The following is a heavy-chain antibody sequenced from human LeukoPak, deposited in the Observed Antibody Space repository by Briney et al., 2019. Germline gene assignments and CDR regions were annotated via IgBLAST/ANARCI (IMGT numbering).Heavy chain of an antibody. CDR1: GGSFSGYH. CDR2: INHSGST. D-gene: IGHD2-2*01. J-gene: IGHJ5*02. V-gene: IGHV4-34*01. CDR3: ARCYCSSTSCFSNWFDP. Sequence: SETLSLTCAVYGGSFSGYHWSWIRLPPGKGLEWIGEINHSGSTNYNPSLKSRVTISVDTSKNQFSLKLSSVTAADTAVYYCARCYCSSTSCFSNWFDPWGQGTLVTVSS.